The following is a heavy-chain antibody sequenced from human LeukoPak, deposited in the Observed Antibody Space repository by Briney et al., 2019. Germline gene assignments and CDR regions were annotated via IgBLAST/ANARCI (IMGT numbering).Heavy chain of an antibody. Sequence: GGSLRLSCVDSGTTFSRYWMSWVRQAPGKGLGWVANIKQDGGEKYYVDSVKGRFTISRDNAKNSLYLQMNSLRVEDTAVYYCARDGRPPDYWGQGTLVTVSS. V-gene: IGHV3-7*03. CDR2: IKQDGGEK. CDR1: GTTFSRYW. J-gene: IGHJ4*02. CDR3: ARDGRPPDY.